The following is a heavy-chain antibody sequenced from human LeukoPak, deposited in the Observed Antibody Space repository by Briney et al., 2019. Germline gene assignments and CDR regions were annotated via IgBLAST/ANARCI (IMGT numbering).Heavy chain of an antibody. Sequence: GGSLRLSCAASGFTFSSYAMSWVRQAPGKGLEWVSAISGSGGSTYYADSVKGRFTISRDNSKNTLYLQMNSLRAEDTAVYYCANLIKLWFGELLFDYWGQGTLVTVSS. D-gene: IGHD3-10*01. V-gene: IGHV3-23*01. CDR2: ISGSGGST. J-gene: IGHJ4*02. CDR1: GFTFSSYA. CDR3: ANLIKLWFGELLFDY.